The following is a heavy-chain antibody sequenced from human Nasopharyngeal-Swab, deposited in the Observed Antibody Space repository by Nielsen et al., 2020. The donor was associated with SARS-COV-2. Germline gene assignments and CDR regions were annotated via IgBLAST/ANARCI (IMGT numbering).Heavy chain of an antibody. D-gene: IGHD6-19*01. V-gene: IGHV3-13*04. J-gene: IGHJ6*02. CDR2: IGTAGDT. Sequence: GESLEISCAASGFTFSSYDMHWVRQATGKVLEWVSAIGTAGDTYYPGSVKGRFTISRENAKNSLYLQMNSLRAGDTAVYYCARDLYSSGGKYYYYGMDVWGQGTTVTVSS. CDR3: ARDLYSSGGKYYYYGMDV. CDR1: GFTFSSYD.